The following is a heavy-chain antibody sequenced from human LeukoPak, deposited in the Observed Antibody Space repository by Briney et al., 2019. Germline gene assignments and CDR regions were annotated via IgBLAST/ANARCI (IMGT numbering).Heavy chain of an antibody. Sequence: GGSLRLSCAASGFTFSSWAMTWVRQAPGKGPEWVSGIGPTGRSTYYADSVKGRFTISRDNSKNTLYLQMNCLRAEDTAVYYCAKEGSQLAHFDYWGQGTLVTVSS. CDR1: GFTFSSWA. D-gene: IGHD6-13*01. J-gene: IGHJ4*02. CDR3: AKEGSQLAHFDY. CDR2: IGPTGRST. V-gene: IGHV3-23*01.